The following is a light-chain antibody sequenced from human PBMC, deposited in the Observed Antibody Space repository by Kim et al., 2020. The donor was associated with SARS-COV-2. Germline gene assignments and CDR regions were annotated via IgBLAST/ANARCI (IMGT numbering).Light chain of an antibody. CDR2: GKN. Sequence: ALGQTVKSTGRGDSPRNYFASWDQTKPGTAPILVFYGKNNRPSGIPPRFSGSSLRDTATLTITGTQAEDEADYYCNSRDSSGVVFGGGTKVTVL. J-gene: IGLJ2*01. CDR1: SPRNYF. V-gene: IGLV3-19*01. CDR3: NSRDSSGVV.